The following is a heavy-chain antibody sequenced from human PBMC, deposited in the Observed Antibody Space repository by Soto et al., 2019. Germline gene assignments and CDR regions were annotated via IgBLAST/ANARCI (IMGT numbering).Heavy chain of an antibody. V-gene: IGHV3-48*01. J-gene: IGHJ6*03. Sequence: GGSLRLSCGASGFTLSSYSMNWVRQAPRKGLEWVSYISTSSSTIYYADSVKGRFTISRDNAKNSLYLQMNSLRAEDTAVYYCAREFWSGYYKDYYYMDVWGTGTTVTVSS. CDR1: GFTLSSYS. D-gene: IGHD3-3*01. CDR2: ISTSSSTI. CDR3: AREFWSGYYKDYYYMDV.